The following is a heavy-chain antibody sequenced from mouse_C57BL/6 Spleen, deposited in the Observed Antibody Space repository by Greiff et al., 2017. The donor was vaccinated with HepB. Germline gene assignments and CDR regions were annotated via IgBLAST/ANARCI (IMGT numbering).Heavy chain of an antibody. V-gene: IGHV5-17*01. CDR2: ISSGSSTI. CDR1: GFTFSDYG. D-gene: IGHD2-1*01. J-gene: IGHJ2*01. Sequence: EVKLMESGGGLVKPGGSLKLSCAASGFTFSDYGMHWVRQAPEKGLEWVAYISSGSSTIYYADTVKGRFTISRDNAKNTLFLQMTSLRSEDTAMYYCARPGNYGYFDYWGQGTTLTVSS. CDR3: ARPGNYGYFDY.